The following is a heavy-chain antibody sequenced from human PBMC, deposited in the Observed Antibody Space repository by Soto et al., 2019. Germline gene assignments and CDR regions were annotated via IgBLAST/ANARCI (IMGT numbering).Heavy chain of an antibody. V-gene: IGHV4-31*03. CDR3: ARVRGSGSYAAYYFDS. CDR1: GGAISNGGYY. CDR2: IHYSGST. J-gene: IGHJ4*01. Sequence: PSETLSLTCTVSGGAISNGGYYWNWVRQHPGKGLEWIGYIHYSGSTWYNPSLESRVTISVNPSKDQFSLKLRSVTAADTAVYYCARVRGSGSYAAYYFDSWGQGTLVTVSS. D-gene: IGHD3-10*01.